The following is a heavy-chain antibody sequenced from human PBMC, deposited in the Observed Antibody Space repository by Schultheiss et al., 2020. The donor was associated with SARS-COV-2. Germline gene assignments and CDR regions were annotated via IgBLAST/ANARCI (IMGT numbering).Heavy chain of an antibody. CDR1: GGTFSSYA. Sequence: SVKVSCKASGGTFSSYAISWVRQAPGQGLEWMGRILPIFATPHYAQKFQGRVTITADRSTSAAYLELSSLSSDDTAVYYCARCRQGDDPGAYHYYGMDVWGQGTTVTVSS. CDR2: ILPIFATP. V-gene: IGHV1-69*06. CDR3: ARCRQGDDPGAYHYYGMDV. J-gene: IGHJ6*02. D-gene: IGHD5-24*01.